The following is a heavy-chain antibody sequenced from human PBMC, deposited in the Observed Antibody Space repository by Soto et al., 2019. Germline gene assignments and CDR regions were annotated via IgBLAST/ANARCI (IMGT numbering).Heavy chain of an antibody. CDR2: ISGSGGST. D-gene: IGHD5-12*01. Sequence: EVLLLESGGGLVQPGGSLRLSCAASGFTFSSYAMSWVRQAPGKGLEWVSAISGSGGSTYYADSVKGRFTISRDNSKNTLYLQMNSLRAEDTAVYYCAKGPYSGYDLGIDYWGQGTLVTVSS. J-gene: IGHJ4*02. CDR3: AKGPYSGYDLGIDY. CDR1: GFTFSSYA. V-gene: IGHV3-23*01.